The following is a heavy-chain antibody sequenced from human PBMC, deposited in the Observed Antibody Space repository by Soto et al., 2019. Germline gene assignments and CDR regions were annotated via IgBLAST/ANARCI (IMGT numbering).Heavy chain of an antibody. CDR1: GYSFISYW. V-gene: IGHV5-51*01. J-gene: IGHJ4*02. D-gene: IGHD3-22*01. CDR3: SRHTSDRYGPDF. CDR2: IYAGDSEI. Sequence: LGESLKISCKGSGYSFISYWIGWVRQMPGKGLELMGIIYAGDSEIRYSPSFQGQVTISVDRAMSTAYLQWRSLKASGTAMYYCSRHTSDRYGPDFWGQGTLVTVSS.